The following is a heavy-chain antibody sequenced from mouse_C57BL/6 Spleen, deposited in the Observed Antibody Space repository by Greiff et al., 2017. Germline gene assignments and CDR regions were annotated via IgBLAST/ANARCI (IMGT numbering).Heavy chain of an antibody. D-gene: IGHD1-1*01. CDR3: AREGITTVVAPMDY. V-gene: IGHV3-6*01. CDR2: ISYDGSN. J-gene: IGHJ4*01. Sequence: EVQLQESGPGLVKPSQSLSLTCSVTGYSITSGYYWNWIRQFPGNKLEWMGYISYDGSNNYNPSLKNRISITRDTSKNQFFLKLNSVTTEDTATYYCAREGITTVVAPMDYWGQGTSVTVSS. CDR1: GYSITSGYY.